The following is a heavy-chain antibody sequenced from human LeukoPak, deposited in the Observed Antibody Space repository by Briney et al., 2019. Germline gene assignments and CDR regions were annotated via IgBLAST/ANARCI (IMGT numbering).Heavy chain of an antibody. Sequence: SVKVSCKASGGTFSGYAISWVRQAPGQGLEWMGRVIPILGIANYAQKFQGRVTITADKSTSTAYMELRSLRTDDTAVYYCAKGIAAGGVYYFDYWGQGTLVTVSS. J-gene: IGHJ4*02. CDR1: GGTFSGYA. V-gene: IGHV1-69*04. CDR2: VIPILGIA. CDR3: AKGIAAGGVYYFDY. D-gene: IGHD6-13*01.